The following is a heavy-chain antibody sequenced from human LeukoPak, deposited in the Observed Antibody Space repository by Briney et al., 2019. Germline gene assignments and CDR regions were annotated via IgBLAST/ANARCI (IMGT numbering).Heavy chain of an antibody. CDR3: AKAPVTTCRGAFCYPFDY. Sequence: GGSLRLSCVASGFTFSSYAMSWVRQAPGKGLEWVSAISGSGGSTYYADSVKGCFTISRDSSKNTLFLQMNRLRPEDAAVYYCAKAPVTTCRGAFCYPFDYWGLGTLVTVSS. D-gene: IGHD2-15*01. J-gene: IGHJ4*02. CDR1: GFTFSSYA. CDR2: ISGSGGST. V-gene: IGHV3-23*01.